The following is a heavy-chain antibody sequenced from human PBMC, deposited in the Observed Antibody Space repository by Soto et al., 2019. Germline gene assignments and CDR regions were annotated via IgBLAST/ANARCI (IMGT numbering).Heavy chain of an antibody. CDR3: ARDRYYDSSGYYDTDDAFDI. CDR2: IKQDGSEK. D-gene: IGHD3-22*01. J-gene: IGHJ3*02. CDR1: GFTFSSYW. Sequence: GSLRLSCASSGFTFSSYWMSWVRQSPGKVLEWVANIKQDGSEKYYVDSVKGRFTISRDNAKNSLYLQMNSLRAEDTAVYYCARDRYYDSSGYYDTDDAFDIWGQGTMVTVSS. V-gene: IGHV3-7*01.